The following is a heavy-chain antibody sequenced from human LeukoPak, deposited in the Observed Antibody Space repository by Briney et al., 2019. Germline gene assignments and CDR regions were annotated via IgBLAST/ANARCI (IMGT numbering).Heavy chain of an antibody. J-gene: IGHJ4*02. Sequence: GGSLRLSCAASGFTFSSYAMSWVRQAPGKGLEWVSAISGSGGSTYYADSVKGRFTISRDNSKNTLHLQMNSLRAEDTAVHYCAKGHIESGGYYYFDYWGQGTLVTVSS. CDR3: AKGHIESGGYYYFDY. CDR2: ISGSGGST. V-gene: IGHV3-23*01. CDR1: GFTFSSYA. D-gene: IGHD3-22*01.